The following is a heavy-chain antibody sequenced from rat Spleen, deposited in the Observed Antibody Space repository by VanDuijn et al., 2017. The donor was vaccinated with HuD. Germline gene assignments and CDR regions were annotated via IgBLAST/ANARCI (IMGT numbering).Heavy chain of an antibody. D-gene: IGHD1-5*01. V-gene: IGHV4-2*01. J-gene: IGHJ3*01. CDR2: INKNSRTI. Sequence: EVKLVESGGGLVQPGRSLKLSCAASGFNFNDYWMGWVRQAPGKGLEWIGEINKNSRTIKYTPSLKDKFTISRDNAQNTLYLQMSKLGSEDTAMYYCTRDEPNNIGTTWFAYWGQGTLVTVSS. CDR3: TRDEPNNIGTTWFAY. CDR1: GFNFNDYW.